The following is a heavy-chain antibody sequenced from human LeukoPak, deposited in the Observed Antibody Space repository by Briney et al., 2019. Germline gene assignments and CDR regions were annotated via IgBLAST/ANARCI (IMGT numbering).Heavy chain of an antibody. CDR3: AKLGVYYDSSGYYF. V-gene: IGHV3-23*01. J-gene: IGHJ4*02. D-gene: IGHD3-22*01. CDR1: GFTVSSNY. CDR2: ISGSGGST. Sequence: GGSLRLSCAASGFTVSSNYMSWVRQAPGKGLEWVSAISGSGGSTYYADSVKGRFTISRDNSKNTLYLQMNSLRAEDTAVYYCAKLGVYYDSSGYYFWGQGTLVTVSS.